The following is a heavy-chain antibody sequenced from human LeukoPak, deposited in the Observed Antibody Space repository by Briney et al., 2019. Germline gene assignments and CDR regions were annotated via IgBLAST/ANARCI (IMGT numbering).Heavy chain of an antibody. Sequence: ASVKVSCKASGYTFTSYDINWVRQATGQGLEWMGWMNPNSGNTGYAQKFQGRVTMTRNTSISTAYMELSSLRSEDTAVYYCAGESTYYYDSSGYYYYAYWGQGTLVTVSS. CDR2: MNPNSGNT. CDR1: GYTFTSYD. V-gene: IGHV1-8*01. CDR3: AGESTYYYDSSGYYYYAY. D-gene: IGHD3-22*01. J-gene: IGHJ4*02.